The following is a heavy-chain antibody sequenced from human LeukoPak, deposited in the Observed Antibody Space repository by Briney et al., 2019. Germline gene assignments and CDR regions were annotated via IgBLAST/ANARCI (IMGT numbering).Heavy chain of an antibody. Sequence: GESLRISCKGSGYSFTRYWISSVRQMPGKGLEWMGRIDPGDSYAYYSPSFQGHVTISADKSISTAYLQWSSLKASDTAMYYCARHYSSGSDFDYWGQGTLVTVSS. J-gene: IGHJ4*02. D-gene: IGHD6-19*01. CDR1: GYSFTRYW. V-gene: IGHV5-10-1*01. CDR3: ARHYSSGSDFDY. CDR2: IDPGDSYA.